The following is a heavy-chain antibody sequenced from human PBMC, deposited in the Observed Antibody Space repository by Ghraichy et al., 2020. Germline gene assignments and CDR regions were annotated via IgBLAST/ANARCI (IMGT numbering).Heavy chain of an antibody. CDR3: ARVGWYYYDSSGRQGTGNWFDP. CDR1: GGSFSGYY. D-gene: IGHD3-22*01. J-gene: IGHJ5*02. Sequence: SETLSLTCAVYGGSFSGYYWSWIRQPPGKGLEWIGEINHSGSTNYNPSLKSRVTISVDTSKNQFSLKLSSVTAADTAVYYCARVGWYYYDSSGRQGTGNWFDPWGQGTLVTVSS. V-gene: IGHV4-34*01. CDR2: INHSGST.